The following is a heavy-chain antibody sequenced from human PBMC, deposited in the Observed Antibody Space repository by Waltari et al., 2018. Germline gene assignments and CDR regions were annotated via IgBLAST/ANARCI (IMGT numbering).Heavy chain of an antibody. CDR3: ARDLFPNFWSGYGFDF. CDR2: INPKSGAT. J-gene: IGHJ3*01. Sequence: QVHLVQSGAEVRKPGASVRVSCKPSGYTFSDTYIYWVRQAPGQGLEWMGWINPKSGATNPAQKYQGRVTMTTDTSTNTVYMELRRLTSDDTAVYYCARDLFPNFWSGYGFDFWGQGTKVTVSS. CDR1: GYTFSDTY. V-gene: IGHV1-2*02. D-gene: IGHD3-3*01.